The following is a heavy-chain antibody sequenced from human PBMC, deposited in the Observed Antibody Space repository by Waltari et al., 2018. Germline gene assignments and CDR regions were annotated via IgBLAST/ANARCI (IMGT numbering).Heavy chain of an antibody. CDR2: INHTGTT. J-gene: IGHJ4*02. CDR1: AGSFRDYF. V-gene: IGHV4-34*01. D-gene: IGHD3-22*01. CDR3: ARGRPFYETSGYYYNY. Sequence: QVQLQQWGAGLLKPSETLSPTCPVYAGSFRDYFLRWLRPAPGQGLEWVGEINHTGTTNHSPSLKSRVTISLDTSKSQFSLTLTSVTAADTALYYCARGRPFYETSGYYYNYWGQGTLVTVSS.